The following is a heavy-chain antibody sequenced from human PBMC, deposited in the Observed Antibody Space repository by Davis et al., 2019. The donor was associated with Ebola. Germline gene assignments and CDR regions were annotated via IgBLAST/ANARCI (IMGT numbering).Heavy chain of an antibody. CDR1: GYTFTDYF. V-gene: IGHV1-69*13. D-gene: IGHD6-19*01. CDR2: IIPIFGTA. CDR3: ASQGRGYSSGWGDAFDI. Sequence: SVKVSCKASGYTFTDYFIHWVRQAPGQGLEWMGGIIPIFGTANYAQKFQGRVTITADESTSTAYMELSSLRSEDTAVYYCASQGRGYSSGWGDAFDIWGQGTMVTVSS. J-gene: IGHJ3*02.